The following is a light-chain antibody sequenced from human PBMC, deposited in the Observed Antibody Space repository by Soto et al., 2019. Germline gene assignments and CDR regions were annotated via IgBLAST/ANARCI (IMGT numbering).Light chain of an antibody. Sequence: DIQMTQSPSSLSASLGDRVTITCRASQSISSYLNWYQQKPGKAPKLVIYAASSLQSGVPSRFRSSGSGTYFTRTISSLQPEDFATYYCQQSYSKPIHTLDQGAKV. CDR2: AAS. CDR1: QSISSY. CDR3: QQSYSKPIHT. V-gene: IGKV1-39*01. J-gene: IGKJ2*01.